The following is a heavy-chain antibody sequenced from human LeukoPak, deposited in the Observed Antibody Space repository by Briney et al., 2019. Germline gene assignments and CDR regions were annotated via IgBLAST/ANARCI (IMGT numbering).Heavy chain of an antibody. CDR1: GGSISSSGYY. J-gene: IGHJ5*02. CDR2: IYYSGST. CDR3: ARHEYSGSYYGLSWFDP. V-gene: IGHV4-39*01. Sequence: SETLSLTSTVSGGSISSSGYYWGWIRQPPGKGLEWIASIYYSGSTYYNPSLKSRVTISVDTSKNQLSLKLSSLTAADTAVYYCARHEYSGSYYGLSWFDPWGQGTLVTVSS. D-gene: IGHD1-26*01.